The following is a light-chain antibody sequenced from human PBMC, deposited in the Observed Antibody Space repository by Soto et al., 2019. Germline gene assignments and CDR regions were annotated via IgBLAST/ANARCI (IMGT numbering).Light chain of an antibody. CDR3: QYLNGAPTIT. J-gene: IGKJ5*01. CDR1: QDVSDY. Sequence: DIQLTQSPSFLSASVGDRVTITCRASQDVSDYLAWYQHAPGKAPNRLIYAAYTLQSGVPSRFSGSGSGTEFSLTITSRQHEDFATYYCQYLNGAPTITFGQGTRLDIK. V-gene: IGKV1-9*01. CDR2: AAY.